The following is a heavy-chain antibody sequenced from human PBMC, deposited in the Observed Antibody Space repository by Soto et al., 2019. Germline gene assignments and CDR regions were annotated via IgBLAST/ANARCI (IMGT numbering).Heavy chain of an antibody. CDR3: ANVAYCGGDCYYNY. CDR1: GFTFSSYA. Sequence: PGGSLRLSCAASGFTFSSYAMSWVRQAPGKGLEWVSSISSSSSYIYYADSVKGRFTISRDNAKNSLYLQMNSLRAEDTSVYYCANVAYCGGDCYYNYWGQGTLVTVSS. D-gene: IGHD2-21*01. CDR2: ISSSSSYI. V-gene: IGHV3-21*01. J-gene: IGHJ4*02.